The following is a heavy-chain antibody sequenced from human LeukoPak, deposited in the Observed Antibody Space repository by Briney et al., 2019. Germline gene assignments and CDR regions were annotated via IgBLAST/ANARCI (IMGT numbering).Heavy chain of an antibody. J-gene: IGHJ3*02. CDR2: LSKSENT. CDR1: GGSISSYY. Sequence: KTSETLSLTCTVSGGSISSYYWSWIRLPPQKGLEWIGYLSKSENTNYCPSLKSPVPIFGDTSKNQFFLKLSSVTDAETAMYYCARARYVNSFYAFDIWGQGTLVTVSS. CDR3: ARARYVNSFYAFDI. D-gene: IGHD3-9*01. V-gene: IGHV4-59*01.